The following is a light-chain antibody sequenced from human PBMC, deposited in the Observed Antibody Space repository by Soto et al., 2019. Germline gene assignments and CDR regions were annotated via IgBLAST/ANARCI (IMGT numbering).Light chain of an antibody. CDR2: AAS. CDR1: QGIANY. J-gene: IGKJ1*01. V-gene: IGKV1-27*01. Sequence: DVQMTQSPSSISASLGDRVTITCLASQGIANYLAWYQHKPGKVPNXXXYAASTLQSGVPSRFSVGGSGTDFTLTISSLQNEDVATYYCQKYNSATRTFGQGTKVDIK. CDR3: QKYNSATRT.